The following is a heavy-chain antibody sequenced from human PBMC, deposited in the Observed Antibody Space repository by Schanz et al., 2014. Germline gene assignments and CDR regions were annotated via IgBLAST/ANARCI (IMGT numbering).Heavy chain of an antibody. CDR1: GFTFSSYA. CDR2: VHPGGST. CDR3: ARESSNDIVLVPGAVFDH. V-gene: IGHV3-23*03. J-gene: IGHJ4*02. D-gene: IGHD2-2*01. Sequence: EVQLLESGGGLVQPGGSLRLSCAASGFTFSSYAMSWVRQAPGKGLEWVSFVHPGGSTYYPDSVKGRFTISRDSSKNTLYLQMNSLRPEDTAIYYCARESSNDIVLVPGAVFDHWGQGILVTVSS.